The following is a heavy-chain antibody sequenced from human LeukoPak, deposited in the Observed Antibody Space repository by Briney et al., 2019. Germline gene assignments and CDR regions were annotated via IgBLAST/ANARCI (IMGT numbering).Heavy chain of an antibody. CDR3: ARYEPFDY. CDR1: GFTFSSYA. D-gene: IGHD1-14*01. Sequence: GGSLRLSCAASGFTFSSYAMSWVRQAPGKGLEWVANINQGGSEKYYMDSVKGRFTISRDNAKNSLYLQMNSLRAEDTAVYYCARYEPFDYWGQGALVTVSS. J-gene: IGHJ4*02. CDR2: INQGGSEK. V-gene: IGHV3-7*01.